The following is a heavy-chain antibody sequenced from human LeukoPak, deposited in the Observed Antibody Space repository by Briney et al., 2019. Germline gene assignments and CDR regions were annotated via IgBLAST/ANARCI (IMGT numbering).Heavy chain of an antibody. J-gene: IGHJ4*02. CDR2: IYPGDSDT. Sequence: GESLKISCKGSVYSFTSHWICWVRQMPGKGLEWMGIIYPGDSDTRYSPSFQGQVTISADKSISTAYLQWSSLKASDTAMYYCARHARDAYGGPGYFDYWGQGTLVTVSS. V-gene: IGHV5-51*01. D-gene: IGHD4/OR15-4a*01. CDR1: VYSFTSHW. CDR3: ARHARDAYGGPGYFDY.